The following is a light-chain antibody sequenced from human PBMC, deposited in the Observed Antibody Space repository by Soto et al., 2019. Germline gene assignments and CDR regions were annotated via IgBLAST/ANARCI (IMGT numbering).Light chain of an antibody. Sequence: QSVLTQPPSVSGAPGQRVTISCTGSSSNIGASSDVHWYQQLPGTAPKLLISGNNNRPSGVPNRFSGSKSGTSASLAISGLQSEDEADYYCAAWDDSLNGLVFGGGTKLTVL. CDR3: AAWDDSLNGLV. CDR2: GNN. V-gene: IGLV1-40*01. J-gene: IGLJ2*01. CDR1: SSNIGASSD.